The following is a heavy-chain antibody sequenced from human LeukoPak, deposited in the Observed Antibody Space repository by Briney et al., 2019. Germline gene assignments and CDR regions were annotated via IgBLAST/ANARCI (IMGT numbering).Heavy chain of an antibody. CDR3: ARQKQQWLVLGDAFDI. CDR2: IYPGDSDT. CDR1: GYSFTSYW. V-gene: IGHV5-51*01. J-gene: IGHJ3*02. D-gene: IGHD6-19*01. Sequence: GESLKISCKGSGYSFTSYWLGWVRPMPGKGLEWMGIIYPGDSDTRYSPSFQGQVTISADKSISTAYLQWSSLKASDTAMYYCARQKQQWLVLGDAFDIWGQGTMVTVSS.